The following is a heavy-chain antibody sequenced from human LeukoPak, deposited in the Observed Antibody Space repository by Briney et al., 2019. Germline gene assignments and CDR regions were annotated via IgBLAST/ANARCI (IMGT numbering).Heavy chain of an antibody. J-gene: IGHJ4*02. CDR3: SVGGSYYAFDY. V-gene: IGHV4-38-2*02. Sequence: SETLSLTCTVSGYSISSGYYWGWIRQPPGKGLEWIGSIYHSGSTYYNPSLKSRVTISVDTSKNQFSLKLSSVTAADTAVYYCSVGGSYYAFDYWGQGTLVTVSS. CDR1: GYSISSGYY. D-gene: IGHD1-26*01. CDR2: IYHSGST.